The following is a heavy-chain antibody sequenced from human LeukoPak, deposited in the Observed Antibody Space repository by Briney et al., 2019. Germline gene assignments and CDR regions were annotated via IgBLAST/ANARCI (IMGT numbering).Heavy chain of an antibody. Sequence: PSETLSLTCTVSGGSIGSSSYYWGWIRQPPGKGLEWIGSIYYSGSTYYNPSLKSRVTISVDTSKNQFSLKLSSVTAADTAVYYCARAYSSGWYVPERYNWFDPWGQGTLVTVAS. D-gene: IGHD6-19*01. J-gene: IGHJ5*02. CDR1: GGSIGSSSYY. CDR2: IYYSGST. CDR3: ARAYSSGWYVPERYNWFDP. V-gene: IGHV4-39*01.